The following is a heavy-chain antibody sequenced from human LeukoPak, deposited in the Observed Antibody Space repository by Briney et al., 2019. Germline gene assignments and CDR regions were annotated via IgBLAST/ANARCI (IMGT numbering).Heavy chain of an antibody. D-gene: IGHD3-10*01. V-gene: IGHV4-59*01. CDR2: IYYRVTS. CDR1: GDSISTYY. Sequence: SETLSLTCSVSGDSISTYYWSWIRQPPGKGLEWIGYIYYRVTSDYNPSLKSRVTMSVDMSTRQISLKLSSVTAADTAVYYCARAVGGDGSGSLWGPGTLVTVSS. CDR3: ARAVGGDGSGSL. J-gene: IGHJ4*02.